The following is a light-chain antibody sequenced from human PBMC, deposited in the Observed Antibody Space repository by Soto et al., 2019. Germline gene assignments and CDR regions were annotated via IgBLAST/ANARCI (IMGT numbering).Light chain of an antibody. Sequence: EIVMTQYPATLALAVGERAPLSCRASQSVRINVAWYQQKNGQAPRLLVYGASTRASGIPDRFSGSGSGTEFTLTISSLQSEDFAVYYCQEYSKWPSRTLAPRAKVDI. V-gene: IGKV3-15*01. J-gene: IGKJ1*01. CDR1: QSVRIN. CDR2: GAS. CDR3: QEYSKWPSRT.